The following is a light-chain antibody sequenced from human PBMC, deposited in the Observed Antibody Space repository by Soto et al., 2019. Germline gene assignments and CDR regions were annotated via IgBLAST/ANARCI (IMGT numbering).Light chain of an antibody. V-gene: IGKV3-15*01. CDR1: QSVSSD. Sequence: EIVMTQSPATLSVSPGERATLSCRASQSVSSDLAWYHQKPGQAPRLLIYGASTRATGIPARFSGSGSVTEFTLTINSLQSEDFAVYYCQQYNNWPRTFGQGTKVEIK. CDR2: GAS. CDR3: QQYNNWPRT. J-gene: IGKJ1*01.